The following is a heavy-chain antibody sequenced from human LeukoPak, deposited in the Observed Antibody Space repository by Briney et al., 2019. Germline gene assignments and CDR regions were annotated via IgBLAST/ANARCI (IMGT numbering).Heavy chain of an antibody. CDR2: ISSSGSYI. V-gene: IGHV3-21*01. CDR1: GFTFSSYS. Sequence: GGSLRLSCAASGFTFSSYSMNWVRQAPGKGLEWVSSISSSGSYIYYADSVKGRFTISRDNAKNSLYLQMDSLGVEDTAVYYCARDLSSSTSCYTYWGQGTLVTVSS. CDR3: ARDLSSSTSCYTY. D-gene: IGHD2-2*02. J-gene: IGHJ4*02.